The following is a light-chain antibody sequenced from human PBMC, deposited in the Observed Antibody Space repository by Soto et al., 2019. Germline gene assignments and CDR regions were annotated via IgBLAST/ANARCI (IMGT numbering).Light chain of an antibody. CDR1: SSNIGSNY. J-gene: IGLJ3*02. Sequence: QSVLTQPPSASGTPGQRVTISCSGSSSNIGSNYVYWYQQLPGTAPKLLIYRNNQRPSGVPDRFSGSKSGTSASLAFSVLRSEDEADYYCAACDDSLSGPVFGGGTKLTVL. CDR3: AACDDSLSGPV. V-gene: IGLV1-47*01. CDR2: RNN.